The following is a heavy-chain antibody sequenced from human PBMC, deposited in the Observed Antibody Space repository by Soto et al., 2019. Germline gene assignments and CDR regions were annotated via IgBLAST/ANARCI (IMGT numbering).Heavy chain of an antibody. CDR1: GFTFSSYG. D-gene: IGHD3-9*01. V-gene: IGHV3-33*01. CDR3: ARGVHYDILTGYLSEYYYYGMYV. CDR2: IWYDGSNK. Sequence: QVQLVESGGGVVQPGRSLRLSCAASGFTFSSYGMHWVRQAPGKGLEWVAVIWYDGSNKYYADSVKGRFTISRDNSKNTLYLQMNSLRAEDTAVYYCARGVHYDILTGYLSEYYYYGMYVWGQGTTVTVSS. J-gene: IGHJ6*02.